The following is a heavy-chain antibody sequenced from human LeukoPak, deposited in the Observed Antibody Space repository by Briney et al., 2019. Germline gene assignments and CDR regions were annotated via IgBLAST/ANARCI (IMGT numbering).Heavy chain of an antibody. V-gene: IGHV3-30*04. CDR3: ARDRSHGYLRYYYGMDV. D-gene: IGHD5-18*01. CDR2: ISYDGSNK. CDR1: GFTFSSYA. Sequence: GRSLRLSCAASGFTFSSYAMHWVRQAPGKGLEWVAVISYDGSNKYYADSVKGRFTISRDNSKNTLYLQMNNLRAEDTAVYYCARDRSHGYLRYYYGMDVWGKGTTVTVSS. J-gene: IGHJ6*04.